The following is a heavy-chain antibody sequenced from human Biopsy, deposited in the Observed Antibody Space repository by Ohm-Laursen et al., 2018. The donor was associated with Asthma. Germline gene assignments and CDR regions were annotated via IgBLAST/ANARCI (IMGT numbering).Heavy chain of an antibody. CDR1: GFTFSSYA. V-gene: IGHV3-30-3*01. CDR2: ISYDGSNK. Sequence: LSLTCAASGFTFSSYAMHWVRQAPGRGLEWVAVISYDGSNKYYADSVKGRFTISRDNSKNTLYLQMNSLRAEDTAVYYCAREGIAVAHFDYWGQGTLVTVSS. CDR3: AREGIAVAHFDY. J-gene: IGHJ4*02. D-gene: IGHD6-19*01.